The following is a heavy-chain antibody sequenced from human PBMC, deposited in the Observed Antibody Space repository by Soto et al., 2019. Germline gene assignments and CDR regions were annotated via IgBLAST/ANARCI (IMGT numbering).Heavy chain of an antibody. Sequence: PGGSLRLSCLASGFIFGNYAMHWVRQAPGKELEYVSLVHGGGKNTWLADSVNGRFISSRDDSKNTLYLQMNSLTLEDTAVYYCVRNNYGMDVWGQGTTVTVSS. CDR2: VHGGGKNT. CDR1: GFIFGNYA. CDR3: VRNNYGMDV. J-gene: IGHJ6*02. V-gene: IGHV3-64D*08.